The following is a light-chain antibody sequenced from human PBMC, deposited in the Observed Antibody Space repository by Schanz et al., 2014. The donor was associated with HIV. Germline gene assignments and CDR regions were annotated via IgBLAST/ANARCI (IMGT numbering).Light chain of an antibody. CDR2: GAS. J-gene: IGKJ3*01. CDR3: QQYGSS. Sequence: EIVLTQSPGTLSLSPGERATLSCRASQSVSSSYLAWYQQKPGQAPRLLIYGASNRATGIPDRFSGSGSGTDFTLTISRLEPEDFAVYYCQQYGSSFGPGTKVEIK. V-gene: IGKV3-20*01. CDR1: QSVSSSY.